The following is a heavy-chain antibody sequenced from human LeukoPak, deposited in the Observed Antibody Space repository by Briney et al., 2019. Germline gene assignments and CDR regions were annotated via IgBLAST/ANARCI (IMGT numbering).Heavy chain of an antibody. Sequence: GGSLRLSCANSGFSFSSYEMNWVRQAPGKGLEWISYISSSGSITFYADSEKGRFTISRDNARNSLYLQMNSLRAEDTAVYYCASTRSTSDWYTRGFEYWGQGTLVTVSS. J-gene: IGHJ4*02. D-gene: IGHD6-19*01. V-gene: IGHV3-48*03. CDR3: ASTRSTSDWYTRGFEY. CDR2: ISSSGSIT. CDR1: GFSFSSYE.